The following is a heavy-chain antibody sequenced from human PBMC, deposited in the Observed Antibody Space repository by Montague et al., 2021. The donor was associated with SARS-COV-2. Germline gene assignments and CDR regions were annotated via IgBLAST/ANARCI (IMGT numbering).Heavy chain of an antibody. CDR1: GGSFSGCY. Sequence: SETRSLTCAVYGGSFSGCYWSWIRQPPGKGLEWIGEINHSGSTNYNPSLKSRVTISVDTSKKQFSLRLNSVTAANTAVYYCATVQKVSLIIMFRSGWFDPWGQGTLVTVSS. CDR2: INHSGST. D-gene: IGHD3-22*01. V-gene: IGHV4-34*01. CDR3: ATVQKVSLIIMFRSGWFDP. J-gene: IGHJ5*02.